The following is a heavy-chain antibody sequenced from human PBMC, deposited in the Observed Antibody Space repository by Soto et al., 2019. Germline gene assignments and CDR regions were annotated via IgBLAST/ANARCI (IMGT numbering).Heavy chain of an antibody. CDR2: VSANVQRI. V-gene: IGHV3-23*01. CDR3: AKDRRCLNVYFHY. Sequence: AAGPLTLSCPAPGFPSRSSAIGGFGQAPGKGLGWLPAVSANVQRIGYAGSVRGRFTLASDNPKNTVFLLMDSLSAEDTAVYYWAKDRRCLNVYFHYWGQGTPVTVSS. CDR1: GFPSRSSA. J-gene: IGHJ4*02.